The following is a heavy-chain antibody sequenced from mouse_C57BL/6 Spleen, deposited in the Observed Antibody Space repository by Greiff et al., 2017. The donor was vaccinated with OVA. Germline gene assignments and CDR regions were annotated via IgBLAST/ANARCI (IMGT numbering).Heavy chain of an antibody. CDR1: GYTFTSYW. V-gene: IGHV1-50*01. J-gene: IGHJ3*01. D-gene: IGHD2-1*01. CDR3: ARCYYGNSWFAY. CDR2: IDPSDSYT. Sequence: QVQLQQSGAELVKPGASVKLSCKASGYTFTSYWMQWVKQRPGQGLEWIGEIDPSDSYTNYNQKFKGKATLTVDTSSSTAYMQLSSLTSEDSAVYYCARCYYGNSWFAYWGQGTLVTVSA.